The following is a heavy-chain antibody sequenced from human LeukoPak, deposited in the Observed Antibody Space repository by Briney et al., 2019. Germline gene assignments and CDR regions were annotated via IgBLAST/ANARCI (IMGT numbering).Heavy chain of an antibody. Sequence: GGSLRLSCAASGFTVSSNYMSWVRQAPGKGLEWVANIKEDGSEKYYVDSVKGRFTISRDNAKNSLYLQMNSLRVEDTAVYYCASDGMGSRDYWGQGSLVTVSS. V-gene: IGHV3-7*01. CDR3: ASDGMGSRDY. CDR1: GFTVSSNY. D-gene: IGHD2-2*01. CDR2: IKEDGSEK. J-gene: IGHJ4*02.